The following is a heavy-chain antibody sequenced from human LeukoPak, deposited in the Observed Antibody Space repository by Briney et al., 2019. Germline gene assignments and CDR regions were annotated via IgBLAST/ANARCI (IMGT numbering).Heavy chain of an antibody. CDR3: TYYESARGH. CDR2: INNDASRT. CDR1: GFTFSSYW. V-gene: IGHV3-74*01. J-gene: IGHJ4*02. Sequence: GGSLRLSCAASGFTFSSYWMHWVRQAPGKGLVWVSHINNDASRTDYADSVKGRFTISRDNAKNTLYLQMNSLRAEDTAVYYCTYYESARGHWGQETLVTVSS. D-gene: IGHD3-10*01.